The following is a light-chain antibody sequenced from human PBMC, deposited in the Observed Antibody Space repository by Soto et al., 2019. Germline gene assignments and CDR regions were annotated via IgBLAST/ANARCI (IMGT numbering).Light chain of an antibody. CDR2: GAS. J-gene: IGKJ3*01. Sequence: QLTQSPSSLSASVGDRVTITCRASQDVSRYLAWYQQKAGKAPNLLIYGASTLQSGVPARFSGFESGTEFNLTISSRQPEDFANDHCHQLQSTPFIFGPGTQWMS. CDR3: HQLQSTPFI. V-gene: IGKV1-9*01. CDR1: QDVSRY.